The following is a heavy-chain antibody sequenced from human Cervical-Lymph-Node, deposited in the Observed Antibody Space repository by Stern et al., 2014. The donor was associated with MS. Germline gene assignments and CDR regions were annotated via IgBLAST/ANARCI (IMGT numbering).Heavy chain of an antibody. CDR1: GGTFSSYP. J-gene: IGHJ6*02. CDR3: ASPVTITVGATDV. D-gene: IGHD5-12*01. Sequence: QVQLVQSGAEVKKPGASVKVSCKASGGTFSSYPINWVRQAPGQGLEWMGGIIPIFGTANYAQNFQCRVTITADESTSTAYMELSSLRSEDTAVYFCASPVTITVGATDVWGQGTTVTVSS. V-gene: IGHV1-69*01. CDR2: IIPIFGTA.